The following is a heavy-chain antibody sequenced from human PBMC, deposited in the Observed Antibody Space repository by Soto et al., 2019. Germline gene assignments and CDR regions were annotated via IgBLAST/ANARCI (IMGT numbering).Heavy chain of an antibody. V-gene: IGHV3-23*01. D-gene: IGHD6-19*01. CDR1: GFTFSNYA. Sequence: PVGSLRLSCAVSGFTFSNYAMNWVRQAPGKGLEWVSVISGSGGGAYYADSVQGRFTISRDNSKNTLYLQMNSLRAEDTAIYYCVREGSGWYSRGSFDFWGRGTMVTVSS. CDR2: ISGSGGGA. CDR3: VREGSGWYSRGSFDF. J-gene: IGHJ3*01.